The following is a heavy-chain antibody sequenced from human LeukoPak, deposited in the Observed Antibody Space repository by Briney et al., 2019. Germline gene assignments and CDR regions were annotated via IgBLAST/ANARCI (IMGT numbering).Heavy chain of an antibody. CDR1: GFTFRSYS. D-gene: IGHD6-13*01. Sequence: GGSLRLSCAASGFTFRSYSMNWVRQAPGKGLELVLSIDFASRYIYNAESVKCRFTTSRDNAKNSLDLQMNSLKVEDTAVYYCATPAAGPGAEYSLYWGQGTLVIVSS. CDR3: ATPAAGPGAEYSLY. V-gene: IGHV3-21*01. J-gene: IGHJ1*01. CDR2: IDFASRYI.